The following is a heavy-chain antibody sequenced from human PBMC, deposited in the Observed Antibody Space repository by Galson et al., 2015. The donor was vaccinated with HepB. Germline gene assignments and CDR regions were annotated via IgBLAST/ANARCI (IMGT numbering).Heavy chain of an antibody. CDR3: ARDRYYYDSSGFPDY. CDR1: GFTFSSYA. CDR2: ISYDGSNK. V-gene: IGHV3-30-3*01. Sequence: LRLSCAASGFTFSSYAMHWVRQAPGKGLEWVAVISYDGSNKYYADSVKGRFTISRDNSKNTLYLQMNSLRAEDTAVYYCARDRYYYDSSGFPDYWGQGTLVTVSS. J-gene: IGHJ4*02. D-gene: IGHD3-22*01.